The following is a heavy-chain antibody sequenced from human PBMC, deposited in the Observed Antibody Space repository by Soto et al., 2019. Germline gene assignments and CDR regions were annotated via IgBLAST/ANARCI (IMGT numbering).Heavy chain of an antibody. V-gene: IGHV3-11*01. CDR3: ARRDYDILTGYYGVVHN. CDR2: ISSSGSTI. Sequence: QVQLVESGGGLVKPGGSLRLSCAASGFTFSDYYMSWIRQAPVKGLEWVSYISSSGSTIYYADSVKGRFTISRDNAKNSLYLQMISLRAEDTAVYYCARRDYDILTGYYGVVHNWGQGTLVTVSS. CDR1: GFTFSDYY. D-gene: IGHD3-9*01. J-gene: IGHJ4*02.